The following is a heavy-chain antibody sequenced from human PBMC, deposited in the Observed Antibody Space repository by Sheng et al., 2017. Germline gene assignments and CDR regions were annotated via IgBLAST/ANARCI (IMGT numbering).Heavy chain of an antibody. CDR2: IYYSGST. D-gene: IGHD2-15*01. Sequence: QVQLQESGPGLVKPSETLSLTCTVSGGSISSYYWSWIRQPPGKGLEWIGYIYYSGSTNYNPSLKSRVTISVDTSKNQFSLKLSSVTAADTAVYYCARVLCSGGSCYSPYYYYGMDVWGQGTTVTV. V-gene: IGHV4-59*01. J-gene: IGHJ6*02. CDR3: ARVLCSGGSCYSPYYYYGMDV. CDR1: GGSISSYY.